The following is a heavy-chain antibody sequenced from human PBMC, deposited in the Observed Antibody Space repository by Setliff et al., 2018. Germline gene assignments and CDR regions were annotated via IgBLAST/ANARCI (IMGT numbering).Heavy chain of an antibody. CDR2: ISYDGSNK. CDR1: GFTFSSYA. CDR3: ARDRGWIQPGGYFDY. Sequence: SLRLSCAASGFTFSSYAMHWVRQAPGKGLEWVAVISYDGSNKYYADSVKGRFTISRDNSKNTLYLQMNSLRAEDTAVYYCARDRGWIQPGGYFDYWGQGTLVTVSS. D-gene: IGHD5-18*01. V-gene: IGHV3-30-3*01. J-gene: IGHJ4*02.